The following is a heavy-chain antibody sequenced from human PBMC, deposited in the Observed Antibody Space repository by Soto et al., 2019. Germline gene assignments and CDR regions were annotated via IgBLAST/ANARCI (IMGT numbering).Heavy chain of an antibody. V-gene: IGHV2-5*02. CDR3: ARRQSIMIRGANAFDI. Sequence: QITLKESGPTLVQPTQTLTLTCSFSGFSLITTGAGVGWIRQPPGKAPEWLALIYWDGEKRYSPALKSRLTITKDSSKNQVVLTMTNMAPVDTATYYCARRQSIMIRGANAFDIWGQGTFLSVSS. CDR2: IYWDGEK. D-gene: IGHD3-10*01. J-gene: IGHJ3*02. CDR1: GFSLITTGAG.